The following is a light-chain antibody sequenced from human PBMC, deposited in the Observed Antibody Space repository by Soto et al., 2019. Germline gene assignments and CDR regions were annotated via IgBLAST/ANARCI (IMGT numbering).Light chain of an antibody. Sequence: EIVLTQSPATLSLSPGERATLSCRASQSVYSSYLAWYQQKPGQTPRLLIYGASSRATGIPDRFSGSGSGTDFTLTISSLEPEDFAVYYCQQRDGWPLTFGQGTKVDIK. CDR2: GAS. V-gene: IGKV3D-20*02. J-gene: IGKJ1*01. CDR3: QQRDGWPLT. CDR1: QSVYSSY.